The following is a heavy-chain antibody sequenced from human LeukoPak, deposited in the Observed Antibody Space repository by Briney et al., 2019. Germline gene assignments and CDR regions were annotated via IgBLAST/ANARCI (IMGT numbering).Heavy chain of an antibody. CDR2: IYYSGST. J-gene: IGHJ3*02. V-gene: IGHV4-59*12. D-gene: IGHD3-10*01. Sequence: SETLSLTCAVSGGSISSYYWSWIRQPPGKGLEWIGYIYYSGSTSYNPSLKSRVTMSVDTSKNQFSLKLSSVTAADTAVYYCARGRSMVRAIDAFDIWGQGTMVTVSS. CDR1: GGSISSYY. CDR3: ARGRSMVRAIDAFDI.